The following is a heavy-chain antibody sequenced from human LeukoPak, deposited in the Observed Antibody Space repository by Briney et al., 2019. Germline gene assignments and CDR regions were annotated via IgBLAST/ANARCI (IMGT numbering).Heavy chain of an antibody. J-gene: IGHJ3*02. D-gene: IGHD3-22*01. CDR2: IYYSGST. V-gene: IGHV4-39*07. CDR1: GGSNSSSSYY. CDR3: ARDYYDSSGYHAFDI. Sequence: PSETLSLTCTVSGGSNSSSSYYWGWIHQPPGKGLEWIGSIYYSGSTYYNPSLKSRVTISVDTSKNQFSLKLSSVTAADTAVYYCARDYYDSSGYHAFDIWGQGTMVTVSS.